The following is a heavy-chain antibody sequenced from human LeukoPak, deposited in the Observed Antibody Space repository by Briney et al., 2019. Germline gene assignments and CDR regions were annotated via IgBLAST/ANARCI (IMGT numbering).Heavy chain of an antibody. CDR3: ARGGQLLYGSGNWFDP. Sequence: GESLKISCKGSGYSFTSYWIGWVRQMPGKGLEWMGIIYPGDSDTRYSPSFQGQVTISADKSISTAYLQWSSLKASDTAMYYCARGGQLLYGSGNWFDPWGQGTLVTVSS. V-gene: IGHV5-51*01. CDR2: IYPGDSDT. J-gene: IGHJ5*02. CDR1: GYSFTSYW. D-gene: IGHD2-2*02.